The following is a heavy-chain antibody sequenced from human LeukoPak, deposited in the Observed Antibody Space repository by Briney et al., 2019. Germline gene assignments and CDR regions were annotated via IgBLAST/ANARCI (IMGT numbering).Heavy chain of an antibody. Sequence: GGSLRLSCAASGFTFSSYGMHWVRQAPGKGLEWVAVIWYDGSNKYYADSVKGRFTISRDNSKNTLYLQMNSLRAEDTAVYYCARGAYYDISTGLDYWGQGTLVTVSS. V-gene: IGHV3-33*01. CDR1: GFTFSSYG. CDR3: ARGAYYDISTGLDY. CDR2: IWYDGSNK. J-gene: IGHJ4*02. D-gene: IGHD3-9*01.